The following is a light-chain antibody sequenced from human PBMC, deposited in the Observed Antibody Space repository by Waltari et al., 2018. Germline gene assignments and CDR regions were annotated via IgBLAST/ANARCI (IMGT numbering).Light chain of an antibody. CDR1: TSDLSRYKY. CDR3: CSYSGGNTLL. Sequence: SALTQSPSASRSPGPSVTITCPGTTSDLSRYKYVPWYQQHPGKAPILLIYDVNERPSGVPDRFSCSKSGNTASLTVSGLQAEDEADYFCCSYSGGNTLLFGGGTKLTVL. V-gene: IGLV2-8*01. CDR2: DVN. J-gene: IGLJ2*01.